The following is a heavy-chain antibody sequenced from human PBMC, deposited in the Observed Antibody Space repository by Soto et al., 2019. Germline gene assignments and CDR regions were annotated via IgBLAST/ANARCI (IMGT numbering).Heavy chain of an antibody. D-gene: IGHD7-27*01. Sequence: SETLSLTCAVYGGSFSGYYWSWIRQPPGKGLEWIGEINHSGSTNYNPSLKSRVTISVDTSKNQFSLKLSSVTAADTAVYYCARLGPRRNWFDPWGQGTLVTSPQ. CDR3: ARLGPRRNWFDP. CDR1: GGSFSGYY. V-gene: IGHV4-34*01. CDR2: INHSGST. J-gene: IGHJ5*02.